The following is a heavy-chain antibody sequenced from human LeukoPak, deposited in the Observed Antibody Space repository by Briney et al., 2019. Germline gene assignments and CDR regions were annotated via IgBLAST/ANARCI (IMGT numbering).Heavy chain of an antibody. CDR1: GGSIGGHY. CDR3: VRVVTGSVDY. D-gene: IGHD1-26*01. J-gene: IGHJ4*02. V-gene: IGHV4-59*11. CDR2: IYYTGDT. Sequence: SETLSLTCTVSGGSIGGHYWGWIRQPPGKGLEWIGYIYYTGDTNYIPSLKSRVTISVDTSKNQFSLRLGSVTAADTALYYCVRVVTGSVDYWGRGTLVTVSS.